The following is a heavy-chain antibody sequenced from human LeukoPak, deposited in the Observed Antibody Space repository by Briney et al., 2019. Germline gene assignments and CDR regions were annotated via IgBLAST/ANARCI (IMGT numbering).Heavy chain of an antibody. CDR1: GFSFNNYA. D-gene: IGHD5-12*01. CDR3: AKGAYDYIEIAYFDY. J-gene: IGHJ4*02. CDR2: FIGSSGST. V-gene: IGHV3-23*01. Sequence: GGSLRLSCVASGFSFNNYAMNWVRQAPGKGLEWVSLFIGSSGSTFYADSVKGRFTISRDKSKNKLYLQMNSLRAEDTAVYYCAKGAYDYIEIAYFDYWGQGSLVTVSS.